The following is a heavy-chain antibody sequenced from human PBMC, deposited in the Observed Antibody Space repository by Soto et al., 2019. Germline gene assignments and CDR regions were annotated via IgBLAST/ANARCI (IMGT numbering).Heavy chain of an antibody. CDR2: IWYDGSNK. V-gene: IGHV3-33*01. D-gene: IGHD2-2*01. CDR1: GFTFSSYG. Sequence: PGGSLRLSCAASGFTFSSYGMHWVRQAPGKGLEWVAVIWYDGSNKYYADSVKGRFTISRDNSKNTLYLQMNSLRAEDTAVYYCARDGVRYCSSTSWLGGFDPWGQGNLVTVSS. J-gene: IGHJ5*02. CDR3: ARDGVRYCSSTSWLGGFDP.